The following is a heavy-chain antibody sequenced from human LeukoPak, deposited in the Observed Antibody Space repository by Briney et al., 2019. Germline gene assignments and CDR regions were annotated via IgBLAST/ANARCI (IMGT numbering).Heavy chain of an antibody. CDR2: MNPNSGNT. V-gene: IGHV1-8*01. D-gene: IGHD4-11*01. CDR3: ARETTVTTFFAGYYYMDV. CDR1: GYTFTSYD. Sequence: ASVTVSCTASGYTFTSYDINWVRQATGQGLEWMGWMNPNSGNTGYAQKFQGRVTMTRNTSISTAYMELSSLRSEDTAVYYCARETTVTTFFAGYYYMDVWGKGTTVTVSS. J-gene: IGHJ6*03.